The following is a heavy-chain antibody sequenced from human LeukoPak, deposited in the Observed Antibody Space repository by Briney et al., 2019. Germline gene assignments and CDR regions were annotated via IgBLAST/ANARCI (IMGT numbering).Heavy chain of an antibody. CDR2: IYTSGST. V-gene: IGHV4-61*02. J-gene: IGHJ6*03. Sequence: SQTLSLTCTVSGGSISSGSYYWRWIRQPAGKGLEGIGRIYTSGSTNYNPSLKSRVTISVDTSKNQFSLKLSSVTAADTAVYYCARDVVVAATGTGPTYYYYYYMDVWGKGTTVTISS. CDR1: GGSISSGSYY. D-gene: IGHD2-15*01. CDR3: ARDVVVAATGTGPTYYYYYYMDV.